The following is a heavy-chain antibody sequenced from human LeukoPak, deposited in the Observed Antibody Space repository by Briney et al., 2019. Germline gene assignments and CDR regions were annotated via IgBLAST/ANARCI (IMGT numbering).Heavy chain of an antibody. CDR3: AREGIAAAEFDY. CDR2: INPNSGGT. V-gene: IGHV1-2*02. CDR1: GYTFTGYY. D-gene: IGHD6-13*01. Sequence: ASVKVSCKASGYTFTGYYMHWVRQAHGQGLEWMGWINPNSGGTNYAQKFQGRVTMTRDTSISTAYMELSRLRSDDTAVYYCAREGIAAAEFDYWGQGTLVTVSS. J-gene: IGHJ4*02.